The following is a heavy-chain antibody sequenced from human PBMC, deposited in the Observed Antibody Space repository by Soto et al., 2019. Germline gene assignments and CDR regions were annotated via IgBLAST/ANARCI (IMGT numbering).Heavy chain of an antibody. Sequence: EVQLVESGGGLVQPGGSLRLSCAASGFTFSSYWMSWVRQAPGKGLEWVANIKQDGSEKYYVDSVKGRFTISRDNAKNSLYLQMNSLRAEDTAVYYCAREVLYCSSTSCYGDWFYPWGQGTLVTVSA. CDR2: IKQDGSEK. CDR3: AREVLYCSSTSCYGDWFYP. J-gene: IGHJ5*02. CDR1: GFTFSSYW. V-gene: IGHV3-7*01. D-gene: IGHD2-2*01.